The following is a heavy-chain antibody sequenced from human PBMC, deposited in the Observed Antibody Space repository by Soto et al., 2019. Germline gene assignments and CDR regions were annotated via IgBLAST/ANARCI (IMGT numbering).Heavy chain of an antibody. V-gene: IGHV3-23*01. CDR1: GFTFSSYA. D-gene: IGHD3-10*01. CDR3: AKDSRSGLYWDYYGMDV. Sequence: GGSLRLSCAASGFTFSSYAMSWVRQAPGKGLEWVSAISGSGGSTYYADSVKGRFTISRDNSKNTLYLQMNSLRAEDTAVYYCAKDSRSGLYWDYYGMDVWGQGTTVTVSS. CDR2: ISGSGGST. J-gene: IGHJ6*02.